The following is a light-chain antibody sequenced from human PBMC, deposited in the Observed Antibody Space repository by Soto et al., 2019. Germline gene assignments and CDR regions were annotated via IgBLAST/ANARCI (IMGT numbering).Light chain of an antibody. CDR1: QSLLHSNGYNY. CDR3: MQALQTPLIT. J-gene: IGKJ5*01. Sequence: DIVMTQSPLSLPVTPGEPASISFRSSQSLLHSNGYNYLDWYLQKPGQSPQLLIYLGSNRASGVPDRFSGSGSGTDFTLKISRVEAEDVGVYYCMQALQTPLITFGQGTRLEIK. V-gene: IGKV2-28*01. CDR2: LGS.